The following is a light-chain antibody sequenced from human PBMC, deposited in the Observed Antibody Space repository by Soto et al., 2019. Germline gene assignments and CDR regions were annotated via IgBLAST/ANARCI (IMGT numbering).Light chain of an antibody. CDR2: GAS. V-gene: IGKV3-20*01. CDR1: QSFSSIY. J-gene: IGKJ1*01. Sequence: EIVFTQSTGSLSFSRGERAPLSCTASQSFSSIYLAWYQQKPGHAPRPLIYGASSTATAIPDRFSGSGSGTELTLTISSLQPDDFPTYYCQHHTSHSEAFGQGTKV. CDR3: QHHTSHSEA.